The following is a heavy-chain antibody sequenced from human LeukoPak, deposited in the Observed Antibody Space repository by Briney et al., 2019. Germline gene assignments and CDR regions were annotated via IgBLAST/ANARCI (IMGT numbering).Heavy chain of an antibody. D-gene: IGHD1-26*01. CDR2: IHGSGST. J-gene: IGHJ4*02. CDR1: GDSISNNF. V-gene: IGHV4-59*01. CDR3: ATTSGRVGRDY. Sequence: SETLSLTCTVSGDSISNNFCTWVRQPPGKGLEWIGYIHGSGSTNYNPSLESRVTMSVDTSTNQFSLKLTPVTAADTAVYFCATTSGRVGRDYWGQGILVTVSS.